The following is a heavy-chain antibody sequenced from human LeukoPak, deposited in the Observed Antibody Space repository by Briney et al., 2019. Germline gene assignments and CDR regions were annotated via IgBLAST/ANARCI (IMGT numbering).Heavy chain of an antibody. J-gene: IGHJ4*02. CDR2: ISGSGGST. V-gene: IGHV3-23*01. D-gene: IGHD4-17*01. Sequence: GGSLRLSCAASGFTFSSYAMSWVRQAPGKGLEWVSAISGSGGSTFYADSVKGRFTISRDNSKNTLYLQMNSLRAEDTAVYYCAKGPTVRYYFDYWGQGTLVTVSS. CDR3: AKGPTVRYYFDY. CDR1: GFTFSSYA.